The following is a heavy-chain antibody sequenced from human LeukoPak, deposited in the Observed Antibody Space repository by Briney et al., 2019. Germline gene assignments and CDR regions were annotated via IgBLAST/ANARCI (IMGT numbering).Heavy chain of an antibody. CDR2: TNHSGST. V-gene: IGHV4-34*01. CDR3: ARGSKSSSWYNY. CDR1: GGSFSDYF. D-gene: IGHD6-13*01. J-gene: IGHJ4*02. Sequence: PSEILSLTCAVYGGSFSDYFWTWIRQPPGKGLEWIGETNHSGSTNYNPSLKSRVTVSVDTSKNQFSLKLTSVTAADTAVYYCARGSKSSSWYNYWGQGTLVTVSS.